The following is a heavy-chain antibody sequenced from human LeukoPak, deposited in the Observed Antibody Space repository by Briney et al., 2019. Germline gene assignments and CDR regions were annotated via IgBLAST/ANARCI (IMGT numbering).Heavy chain of an antibody. D-gene: IGHD2-2*01. CDR1: GFTFGDYA. CDR2: IRSKAYGATT. CDR3: TRDSPPPIVVVPAAIYYYYYGMDV. V-gene: IGHV3-49*04. Sequence: PGGSLRLSCTASGFTFGDYAMSWVRQAPGKGLEWVGFIRSKAYGATTEYAASVKGRFTVSRDDSKSIAYLQMNSLKTEDTAVYYCTRDSPPPIVVVPAAIYYYYYGMDVWGQGTTVTVSS. J-gene: IGHJ6*02.